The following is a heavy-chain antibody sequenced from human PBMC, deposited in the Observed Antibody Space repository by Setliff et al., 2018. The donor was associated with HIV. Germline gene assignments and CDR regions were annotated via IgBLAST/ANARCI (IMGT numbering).Heavy chain of an antibody. CDR1: GYTLTDFC. J-gene: IGHJ4*02. CDR3: AGVSSQFSEWRKDYFEY. V-gene: IGHV1-2*02. D-gene: IGHD3-3*01. Sequence: GASVKVSCKASGYTLTDFCIHWVRQAPGQGLEWMGWITPNSGGTEYAGKFQGRVTLTRDTSINTAYMEVTRLTSDDTAVYYCAGVSSQFSEWRKDYFEYWGQGSRVTVSS. CDR2: ITPNSGGT.